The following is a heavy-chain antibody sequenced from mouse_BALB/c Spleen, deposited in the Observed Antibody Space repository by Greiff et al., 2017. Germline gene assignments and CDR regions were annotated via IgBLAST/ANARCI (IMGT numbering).Heavy chain of an antibody. V-gene: IGHV14-3*02. Sequence: EVQLQESGAELVKPGASVKLSCTASGFNIKDTYMHWVKQRPEQGLEWIGRIDPANGNTKYDPKFQGKATITADTSSNTAYLQLSSLTSEDTAVYYCARSPYPYYYAMDYWGQGTSVTVSS. CDR2: IDPANGNT. CDR1: GFNIKDTY. J-gene: IGHJ4*01. CDR3: ARSPYPYYYAMDY.